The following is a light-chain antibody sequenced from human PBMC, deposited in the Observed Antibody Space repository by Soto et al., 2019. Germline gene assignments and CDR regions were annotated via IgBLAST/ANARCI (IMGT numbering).Light chain of an antibody. CDR3: QQDDTLPPT. CDR1: QDISNY. V-gene: IGKV1-33*01. Sequence: DIQMTQSPSSLSASVGDRVTITCQASQDISNYLNWYQQKPGKAPKLLMSDASILETGVPSRFSGSGSGTDFTFTISGLQPEDIATYYCQQDDTLPPTFGPGTTVDLK. CDR2: DAS. J-gene: IGKJ3*01.